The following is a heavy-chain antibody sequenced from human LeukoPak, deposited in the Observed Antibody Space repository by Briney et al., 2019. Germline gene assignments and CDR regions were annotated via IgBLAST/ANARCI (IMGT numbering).Heavy chain of an antibody. D-gene: IGHD2-21*02. V-gene: IGHV4-34*01. CDR2: INHSRST. Sequence: SETLSLTCAVYGGSFSGYYWSWIRQPPGKGLEWIGEINHSRSTNYNPSLKSRVTISVDTSKNQFSLKLSSVTAADTAVYYCATMTAIPPGGGYWGQGTLVTVSS. J-gene: IGHJ4*02. CDR1: GGSFSGYY. CDR3: ATMTAIPPGGGY.